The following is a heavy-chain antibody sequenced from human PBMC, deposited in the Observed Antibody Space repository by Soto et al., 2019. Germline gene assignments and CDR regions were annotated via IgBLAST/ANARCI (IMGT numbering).Heavy chain of an antibody. Sequence: PSETLSLTCTVSGGSISSYYWSWIRQPPGKGLEWIGYIYYSGSTNYNPSLKSRVTISVDTSKNQFSLKLSSVTAADTAVYYCGREDPEYSGYDDYFDYWGQGTLVTVSS. CDR2: IYYSGST. CDR3: GREDPEYSGYDDYFDY. V-gene: IGHV4-59*01. J-gene: IGHJ4*02. CDR1: GGSISSYY. D-gene: IGHD5-12*01.